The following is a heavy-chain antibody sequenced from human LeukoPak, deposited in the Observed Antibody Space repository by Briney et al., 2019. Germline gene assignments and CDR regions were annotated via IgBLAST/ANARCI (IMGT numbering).Heavy chain of an antibody. CDR3: ARVVVVVVAATLAKTYNWFDP. D-gene: IGHD2-15*01. Sequence: SETLSLTCTVSGGSISSGNYYWGWIRQPPGKGLEWIGSIYYSGSTYYNPSLKSRVTISVDTSKNQFSLKLSSVTAADTAVYYCARVVVVVVAATLAKTYNWFDPWGQGTLVTVSS. J-gene: IGHJ5*02. CDR1: GGSISSGNYY. CDR2: IYYSGST. V-gene: IGHV4-39*07.